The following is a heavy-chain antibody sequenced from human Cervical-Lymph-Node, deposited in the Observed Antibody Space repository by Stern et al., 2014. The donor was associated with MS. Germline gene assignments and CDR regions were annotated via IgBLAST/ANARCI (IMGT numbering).Heavy chain of an antibody. D-gene: IGHD2-2*02. V-gene: IGHV4-59*08. CDR2: ISYGGST. CDR3: ARHDRGYCSSTNCYILFDS. CDR1: GGSISSYY. J-gene: IGHJ4*02. Sequence: QLQLQESGPGLVKPSETLSLTCTVSGGSISSYYWSWIRQPPGKGLEWIGYISYGGSTNYNPSLKSRVSISVDTSKTEVSLKLSSVTAADTAAYYCARHDRGYCSSTNCYILFDSWGQGTLVTVSS.